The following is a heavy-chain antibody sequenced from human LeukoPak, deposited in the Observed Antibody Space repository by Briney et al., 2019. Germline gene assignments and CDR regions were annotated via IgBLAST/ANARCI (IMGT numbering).Heavy chain of an antibody. Sequence: ASVKVSCKASGYTFTIYDINWVRQATGQGLEWMGWMNPNSGDTGYAQKFQGRVTITWNTSISTAYMELSSLRSEDTAVYYCARGRAARPRRHGSNWFDPWGRGTLVTVSS. V-gene: IGHV1-8*03. D-gene: IGHD6-6*01. CDR3: ARGRAARPRRHGSNWFDP. CDR2: MNPNSGDT. J-gene: IGHJ5*02. CDR1: GYTFTIYD.